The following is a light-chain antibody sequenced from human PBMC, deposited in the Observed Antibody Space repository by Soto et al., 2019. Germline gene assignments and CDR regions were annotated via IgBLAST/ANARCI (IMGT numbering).Light chain of an antibody. Sequence: EVVLTQYPATLSLSPGERATLSCRASQSVGAQFAWYQQKPGQSPRLLIYGASNRAIGISARFSGSGAGTDFTLTIASLEPEDSAVYSCQQRNDWGSFGGGTRVEIK. CDR1: QSVGAQ. V-gene: IGKV3-11*01. CDR3: QQRNDWGS. CDR2: GAS. J-gene: IGKJ4*01.